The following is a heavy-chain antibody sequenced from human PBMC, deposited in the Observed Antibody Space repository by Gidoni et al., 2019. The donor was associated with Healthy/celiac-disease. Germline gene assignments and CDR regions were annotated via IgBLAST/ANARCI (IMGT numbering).Heavy chain of an antibody. J-gene: IGHJ3*02. CDR2: IWYDGRNK. CDR3: ARAQGYCSSTSCHDVFDI. V-gene: IGHV3-33*01. D-gene: IGHD2-2*01. Sequence: QVQLVESGGGVVQPGRSLRLSCAASGFTFSSYCRHWVRQATGKGLEWVEVIWYDGRNKYYADSVKGRFTISRDNSKNTLYLQMNSLRAEDTAVYYCARAQGYCSSTSCHDVFDIWGQGTMVTVSS. CDR1: GFTFSSYC.